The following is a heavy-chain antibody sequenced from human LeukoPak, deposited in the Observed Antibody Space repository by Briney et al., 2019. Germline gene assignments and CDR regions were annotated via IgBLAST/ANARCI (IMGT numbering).Heavy chain of an antibody. D-gene: IGHD3-22*01. CDR3: ARARQHSSGYPYFQH. J-gene: IGHJ1*01. CDR1: GFTFSSYW. Sequence: PGGSLRLSCAASGFTFSSYWMHWVRQAPGKGLVWVSRINSDGSSTSYADSVKGRFTISRDNAKNTLYLQMNSLRAEDTAVYYCARARQHSSGYPYFQHWGQGTLVTVSS. V-gene: IGHV3-74*01. CDR2: INSDGSST.